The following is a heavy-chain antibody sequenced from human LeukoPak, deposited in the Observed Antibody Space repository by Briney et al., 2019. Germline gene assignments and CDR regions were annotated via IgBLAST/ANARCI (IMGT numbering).Heavy chain of an antibody. CDR2: IYPGDSDT. D-gene: IGHD6-13*01. CDR1: GSRFTSYW. V-gene: IGHV5-51*01. CDR3: ARLPSSSWYVDY. Sequence: GGSLQISCQGSGSRFTSYWSGGVRRLPGKGLEWMGIIYPGDSDTRYSPSFQGQVTISADQSISTAYLQWSSLKASDTAMYYCARLPSSSWYVDYWGQGTLVTVSS. J-gene: IGHJ4*02.